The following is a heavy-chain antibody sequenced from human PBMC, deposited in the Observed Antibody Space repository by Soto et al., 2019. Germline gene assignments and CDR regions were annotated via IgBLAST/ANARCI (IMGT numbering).Heavy chain of an antibody. V-gene: IGHV1-69*01. CDR2: IIPIFGTA. CDR1: GGTFSSYA. CDR3: ARGPIPYYYDSSGYYPLNN. J-gene: IGHJ4*02. D-gene: IGHD3-22*01. Sequence: QVQLVQSGAEVKKPGSSVKVSCKASGGTFSSYAISWVRQAPGQGLEWMGGIIPIFGTANYAQKLQGRVTITADESTSTAYSELSSLRSEDTGVYYCARGPIPYYYDSSGYYPLNNWGQGTLVTVSS.